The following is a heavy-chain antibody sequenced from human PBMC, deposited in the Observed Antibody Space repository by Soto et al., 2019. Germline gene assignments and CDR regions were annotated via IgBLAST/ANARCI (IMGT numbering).Heavy chain of an antibody. CDR3: ARCVAVAGERGDDY. CDR2: MNPNSGNT. CDR1: GYTFTSYD. Sequence: VQLGQSGAEVKKPGASVQVSCKASGYTFTSYDINWVRQATGQGLEWMGWMNPNSGNTGYAQKFHGRVTMTMNTSISKAYMVLGSLRSEDTAVYYWARCVAVAGERGDDYWGQGTLVTVSS. J-gene: IGHJ4*02. D-gene: IGHD6-19*01. V-gene: IGHV1-8*01.